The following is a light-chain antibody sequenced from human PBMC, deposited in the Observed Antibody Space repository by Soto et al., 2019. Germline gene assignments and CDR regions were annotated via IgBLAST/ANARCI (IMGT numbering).Light chain of an antibody. CDR3: QQYFTYPLT. CDR1: QNIRNL. V-gene: IGKV1-5*01. J-gene: IGKJ1*01. Sequence: DIQLTQSPSTLSAAVGDGVTITCRASQNIRNLLAWYQQKPGKAPKPLIFDASTLKTGVPSRFGGSGSGAEFNFTITGLQPDDFATYYCQQYFTYPLTFGQGTKVDIK. CDR2: DAS.